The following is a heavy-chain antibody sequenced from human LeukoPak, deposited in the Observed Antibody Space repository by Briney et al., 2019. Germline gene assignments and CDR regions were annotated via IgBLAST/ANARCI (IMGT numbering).Heavy chain of an antibody. Sequence: SETLSLTCTVSGGSISSSSYCWGWIRQPPGKGLVWIGSIYYSGSTYQNPSLKSRATISVDTSKNQFPLKLSSVTAADTAVYYCARHSTRDMIVAWFDPWGQGTLVTVSS. J-gene: IGHJ5*02. D-gene: IGHD3-22*01. V-gene: IGHV4-39*01. CDR1: GGSISSSSYC. CDR2: IYYSGST. CDR3: ARHSTRDMIVAWFDP.